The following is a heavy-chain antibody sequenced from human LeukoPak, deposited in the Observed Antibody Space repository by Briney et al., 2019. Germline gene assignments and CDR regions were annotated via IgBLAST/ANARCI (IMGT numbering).Heavy chain of an antibody. Sequence: GASVKVSCEASGGTFSNYAISWVRQAPGQGLEWMGGIIPIFGTANYAQKFRGRVTITADKSTRTAYMELSSLRSDDTAVYYCAVVGGSGSYYLDYWGQGTLVTVSS. CDR1: GGTFSNYA. D-gene: IGHD3-10*01. CDR2: IIPIFGTA. V-gene: IGHV1-69*06. CDR3: AVVGGSGSYYLDY. J-gene: IGHJ4*02.